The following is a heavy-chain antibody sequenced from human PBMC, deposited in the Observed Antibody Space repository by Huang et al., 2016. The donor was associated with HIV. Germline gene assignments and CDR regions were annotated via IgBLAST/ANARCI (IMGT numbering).Heavy chain of an antibody. Sequence: QVQLQESGPGLVKPSETLSLTCTVSGGSMSSYYWSWIRQPPGKGLEWIGYIYYRGSTNYNPSLKRRVTISVDTSKNQFSLRLSSVTAADTAVYYCASASIAARRWFDPWGQGSLVTVSS. D-gene: IGHD6-6*01. CDR2: IYYRGST. V-gene: IGHV4-59*01. CDR1: GGSMSSYY. CDR3: ASASIAARRWFDP. J-gene: IGHJ5*02.